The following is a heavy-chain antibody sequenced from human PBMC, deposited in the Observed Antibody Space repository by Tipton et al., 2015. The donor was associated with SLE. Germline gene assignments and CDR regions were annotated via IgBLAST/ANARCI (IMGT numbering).Heavy chain of an antibody. V-gene: IGHV4-34*01. CDR1: GGSFSGYY. CDR2: INHSGST. Sequence: LSCAVYGGSFSGYYWSWIRQPPGKGLEWIGEINHSGSTNYNPSLESRVTISVDTSKNQFSLKLSSVTAADTAVYYCASPGYSYGYYFDYWGQGTLVTVSS. D-gene: IGHD5-18*01. J-gene: IGHJ4*02. CDR3: ASPGYSYGYYFDY.